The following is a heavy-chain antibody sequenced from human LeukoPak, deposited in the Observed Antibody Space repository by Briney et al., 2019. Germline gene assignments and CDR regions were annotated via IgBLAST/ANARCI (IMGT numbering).Heavy chain of an antibody. CDR2: IKQDGYEK. V-gene: IGHV3-7*01. D-gene: IGHD1-26*01. Sequence: GGSLRLSCAASGFTFSSYWMSWVRQAPGKGLEWVANIKQDGYEKYYVDSVKGRFTVYRDNAKNSLYLQMNSLRAEDTAVYYCARDPYSGSYGNYYYYFMDVWGKGTTVTVSS. CDR3: ARDPYSGSYGNYYYYFMDV. J-gene: IGHJ6*03. CDR1: GFTFSSYW.